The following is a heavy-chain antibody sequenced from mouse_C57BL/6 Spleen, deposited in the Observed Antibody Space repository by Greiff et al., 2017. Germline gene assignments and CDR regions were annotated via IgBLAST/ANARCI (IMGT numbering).Heavy chain of an antibody. D-gene: IGHD1-1*01. Sequence: QVQLKESGAELVKPGASVKISCKASGYAFSSYWMNWVKQRPGKGLEWIGQIYPGDGDTNYNGKLKGKATLTADKSSSTDYMQLSSQTSEDAAVYFCARWNYGSSYDCWGQGTTHTVSS. CDR3: ARWNYGSSYDC. J-gene: IGHJ2*01. CDR1: GYAFSSYW. CDR2: IYPGDGDT. V-gene: IGHV1-80*01.